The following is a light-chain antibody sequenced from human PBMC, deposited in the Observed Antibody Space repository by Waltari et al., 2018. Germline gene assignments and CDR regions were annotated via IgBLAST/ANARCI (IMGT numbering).Light chain of an antibody. Sequence: QSALTQPASVSGSPGQSTTISCTGPSSDVGGYKYVSWYQQHPGKAPKLMIYDVSKRPSGVSNRFSGSKSGNTASLTISGLQAEDEADYYCSSYTSSSTYVVFGGGTKLTVL. V-gene: IGLV2-14*01. J-gene: IGLJ2*01. CDR1: SSDVGGYKY. CDR2: DVS. CDR3: SSYTSSSTYVV.